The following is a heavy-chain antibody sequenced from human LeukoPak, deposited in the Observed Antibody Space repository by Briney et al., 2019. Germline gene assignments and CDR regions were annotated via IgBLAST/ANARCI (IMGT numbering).Heavy chain of an antibody. V-gene: IGHV4-61*02. D-gene: IGHD1-1*01. Sequence: PSETLSLTCSVSGGSISSGSYYWSWIRQPAGKGLEWIGRIYTSGSTNYNPSLKSRVTMSVDTSKNQFSLKLSSVTAADTAVYYCARDLPWNDGWFDPWGQGTLVTVSS. CDR2: IYTSGST. CDR1: GGSISSGSYY. CDR3: ARDLPWNDGWFDP. J-gene: IGHJ5*02.